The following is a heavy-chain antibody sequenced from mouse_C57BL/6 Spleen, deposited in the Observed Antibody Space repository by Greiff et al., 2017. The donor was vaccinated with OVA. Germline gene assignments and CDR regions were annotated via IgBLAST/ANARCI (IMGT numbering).Heavy chain of an antibody. V-gene: IGHV3-6*01. CDR1: GYSITSGYY. CDR3: ARGVIYNWYFDV. CDR2: ISYDGSN. D-gene: IGHD2-5*01. J-gene: IGHJ1*03. Sequence: EVQLQQSGPGLVKPSQSLSLTCSVTGYSITSGYYWNWIRQFPGNKLEWMGYISYDGSNNYNPSLKNRISITRDTSKNQFFLKLNSVTTEDTATYYCARGVIYNWYFDVWGTGTTVTVSS.